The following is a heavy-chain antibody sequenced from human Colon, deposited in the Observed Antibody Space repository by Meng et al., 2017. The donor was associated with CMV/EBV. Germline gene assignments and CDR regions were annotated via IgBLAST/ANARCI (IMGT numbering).Heavy chain of an antibody. J-gene: IGHJ6*02. CDR3: ARDKKLELRGYYYYGMDV. CDR1: GFNVNKNY. D-gene: IGHD1-7*01. V-gene: IGHV3-21*01. Sequence: GESLKISCAVSGFNVNKNYMNWVRQAPGKGLEWVSSISSSSSYIYYADSVKGRFTISRDNAKNSLYLQMNSLRAEDTAVYYCARDKKLELRGYYYYGMDVWGQGTTVTVSS. CDR2: ISSSSSYI.